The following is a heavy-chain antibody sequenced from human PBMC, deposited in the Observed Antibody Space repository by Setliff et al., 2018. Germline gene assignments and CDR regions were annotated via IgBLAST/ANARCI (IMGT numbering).Heavy chain of an antibody. J-gene: IGHJ6*02. V-gene: IGHV1-46*01. Sequence: ASVKVSCTASGYTFTSYYMHWVRQAPGQGLEWMGIINPSGGSTSYAQKFQGRVTMTRDTSTSTVYMELSSLRSEDTAVYYCARDPTTYYDILTGSSSRRYGMDVWGQGTTVTVSS. D-gene: IGHD3-9*01. CDR2: INPSGGST. CDR1: GYTFTSYY. CDR3: ARDPTTYYDILTGSSSRRYGMDV.